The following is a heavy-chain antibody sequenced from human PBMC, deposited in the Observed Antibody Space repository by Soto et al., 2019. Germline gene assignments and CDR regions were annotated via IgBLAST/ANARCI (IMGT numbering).Heavy chain of an antibody. CDR3: ARGSFLRYFDWSSPYGMDV. CDR2: IIPIFGTA. V-gene: IGHV1-69*13. D-gene: IGHD3-9*01. J-gene: IGHJ6*02. CDR1: GGTFSSYA. Sequence: SVKVFCKASGGTFSSYAISWVRQAPGQGLEWMGGIIPIFGTANYAQKFQGRVTITADESTSTAYMELSSLRSEDTAVYYCARGSFLRYFDWSSPYGMDVWGQGTTVTVSS.